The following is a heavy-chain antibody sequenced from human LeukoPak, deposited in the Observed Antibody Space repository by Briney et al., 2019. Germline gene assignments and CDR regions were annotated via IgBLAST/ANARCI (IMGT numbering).Heavy chain of an antibody. CDR1: GYTFTSYY. J-gene: IGHJ5*02. CDR2: SNPSGGST. CDR3: ARGYCSGGSCYSRNWFDP. V-gene: IGHV1-46*01. Sequence: GAAVKVSCKASGYTFTSYYMHWVRQAPAQGVEWMGISNPSGGSTSYAQKFQGRVTMTRDTSTSTVYMELSSLRSEDTAVYYCARGYCSGGSCYSRNWFDPWGQGTLVTVSS. D-gene: IGHD2-15*01.